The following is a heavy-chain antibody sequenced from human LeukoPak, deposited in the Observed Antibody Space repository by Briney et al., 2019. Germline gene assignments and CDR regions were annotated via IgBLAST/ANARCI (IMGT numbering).Heavy chain of an antibody. Sequence: PSETLSLTCTVSGGSISSYYWSWIRQPPGKGLEWIGYIYDSGSTKYNPPLKSRVTISVDTSKNQFSLKLTSVTAADTAVYYCARRLSGTDGFDYWGQGTLVTVSS. J-gene: IGHJ4*02. CDR1: GGSISSYY. D-gene: IGHD1-26*01. CDR2: IYDSGST. V-gene: IGHV4-59*08. CDR3: ARRLSGTDGFDY.